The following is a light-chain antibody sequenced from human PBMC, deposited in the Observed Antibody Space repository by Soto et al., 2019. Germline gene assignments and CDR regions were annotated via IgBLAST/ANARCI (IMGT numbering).Light chain of an antibody. CDR3: ASYAGSLTWV. CDR2: EGS. CDR1: GSDVGSFDL. V-gene: IGLV2-23*01. J-gene: IGLJ3*02. Sequence: QSALTQPASVSGSPEQSITISCTGPGSDVGSFDLVSWYQQHPGKAPKLIIFEGSKRPSGVSDRFSGSKSDHRASLTISGLQAEDEADYYCASYAGSLTWVFGGGTKLTVL.